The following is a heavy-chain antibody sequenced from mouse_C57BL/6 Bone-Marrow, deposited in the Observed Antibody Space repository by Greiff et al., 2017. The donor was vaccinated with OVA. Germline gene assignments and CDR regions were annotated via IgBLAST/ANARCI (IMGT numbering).Heavy chain of an antibody. CDR1: GYTFTSYW. CDR2: IDPSDSET. V-gene: IGHV1-52*01. D-gene: IGHD4-1*01. CDR3: AREGDDWDWYFDV. Sequence: VQLQQPGAELVRPGSSVKLSCKASGYTFTSYWMHWVKQRPIQGLEWIGNIDPSDSETHYNQKFKDKATLTVDKSSSTAYMQLSSLTSEDSAVYYCAREGDDWDWYFDVWGTGTTVTVSS. J-gene: IGHJ1*03.